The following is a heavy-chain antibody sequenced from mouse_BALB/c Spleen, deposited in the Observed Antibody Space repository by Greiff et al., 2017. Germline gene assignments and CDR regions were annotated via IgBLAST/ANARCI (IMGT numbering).Heavy chain of an antibody. V-gene: IGHV2-9*02. Sequence: QVQLKESGPGLVAPSQSLSITCTVSGFSLTSYGVHWVRQPPGKGLEWLGVIWAGGSTNYNSALMSRLSISKDNSKSQVFLKMNSLQTDDTAMYYCAREKKNYGNYGYAMDYWGQGTSVTVSS. CDR1: GFSLTSYG. D-gene: IGHD2-1*01. J-gene: IGHJ4*01. CDR3: AREKKNYGNYGYAMDY. CDR2: IWAGGST.